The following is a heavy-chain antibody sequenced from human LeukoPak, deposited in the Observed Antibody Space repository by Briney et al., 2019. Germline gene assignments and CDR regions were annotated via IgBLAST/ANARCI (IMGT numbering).Heavy chain of an antibody. V-gene: IGHV4-59*01. CDR1: GGSISSYY. D-gene: IGHD3-22*01. Sequence: SETLSLTCTVSGGSISSYYWSWIRQPPGKGLEWIGYIYYSGSTDYNPSLKSRVTISVETSKNQFSLKLSSVTVADTAVYYCARVTGYMIEDYFDYWGQGTLVTVSS. J-gene: IGHJ4*02. CDR3: ARVTGYMIEDYFDY. CDR2: IYYSGST.